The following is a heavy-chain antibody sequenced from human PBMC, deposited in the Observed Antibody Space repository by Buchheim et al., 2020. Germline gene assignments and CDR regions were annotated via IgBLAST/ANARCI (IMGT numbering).Heavy chain of an antibody. V-gene: IGHV3-23*04. J-gene: IGHJ3*01. CDR1: GFTFRSYA. D-gene: IGHD3-10*01. Sequence: EMQLVESGGGLVQPWGSLRLSCVGSGFTFRSYATNWVRQVPGKGLEWVSAITGSGGSTNYADSVKGRFTISRDNSKNTLYLQMDILRAEDTAIYYCARSRASSGGAFDVWGQGT. CDR2: ITGSGGST. CDR3: ARSRASSGGAFDV.